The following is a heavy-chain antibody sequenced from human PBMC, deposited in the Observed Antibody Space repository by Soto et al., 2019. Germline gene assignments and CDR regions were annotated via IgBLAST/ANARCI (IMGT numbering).Heavy chain of an antibody. CDR3: ASFDAAIDYYGMDV. D-gene: IGHD3-9*01. V-gene: IGHV1-69*13. J-gene: IGHJ6*02. CDR2: IIPLFGTA. Sequence: ASVKVSCKASGGTFSNYAINWVRQAPGQGLEWMGGIIPLFGTANYAQKFQGRVTITADESTSTAYMELRSLRSDDTAVYYCASFDAAIDYYGMDVWGQPTTVTVSS. CDR1: GGTFSNYA.